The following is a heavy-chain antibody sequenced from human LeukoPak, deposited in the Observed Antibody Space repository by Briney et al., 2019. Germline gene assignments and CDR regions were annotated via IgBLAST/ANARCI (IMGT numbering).Heavy chain of an antibody. CDR3: ARSGGGYSYGYIDY. D-gene: IGHD5-18*01. V-gene: IGHV1-2*02. CDR1: GYTFTGYY. Sequence: ASVKVSCKASGYTFTGYYMHWVRQAPGQGLEWMGWINPNSGGTNYAQKFQGRVTMTRDTSISTAYMELSRLRSDDTAVYYCARSGGGYSYGYIDYWGQGTLVTVSS. J-gene: IGHJ4*02. CDR2: INPNSGGT.